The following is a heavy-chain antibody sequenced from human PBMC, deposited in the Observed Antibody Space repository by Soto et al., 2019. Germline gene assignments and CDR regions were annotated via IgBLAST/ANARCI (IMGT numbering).Heavy chain of an antibody. Sequence: LRLSCAASGFTFNNYWMSWVRQAPGKGLEWVANIKEDGSEKYYVDSVKGRFTISRDNAKNSVFLQMTSLRAEDTAVYYCARDRVRATTSWFDSWGQGALVTVSS. CDR2: IKEDGSEK. CDR3: ARDRVRATTSWFDS. CDR1: GFTFNNYW. J-gene: IGHJ5*01. V-gene: IGHV3-7*01. D-gene: IGHD1-26*01.